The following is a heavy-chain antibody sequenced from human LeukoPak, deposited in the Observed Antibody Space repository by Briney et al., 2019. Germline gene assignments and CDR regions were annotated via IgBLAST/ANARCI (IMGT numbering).Heavy chain of an antibody. CDR1: GGSISSGSYY. CDR3: ARDPSNGSGYYSNWFDP. Sequence: SETLSLTCTVSGGSISSGSYYWSWIRQPAGQGLEWIGRIYTSGSTNYNPSLKSRVTISVDTSKNQFSLKLSSVTAADTAVYYCARDPSNGSGYYSNWFDPWGQGTLVTVSS. CDR2: IYTSGST. J-gene: IGHJ5*02. V-gene: IGHV4-61*02. D-gene: IGHD3-22*01.